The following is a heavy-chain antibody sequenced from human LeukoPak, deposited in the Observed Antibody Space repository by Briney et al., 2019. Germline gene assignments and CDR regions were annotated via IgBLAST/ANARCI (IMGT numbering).Heavy chain of an antibody. CDR3: ARDHAVHSSSPGDY. CDR1: GFTFSSYG. V-gene: IGHV3-33*01. D-gene: IGHD6-13*01. Sequence: GGSLRLSCAASGFTFSSYGMHWVRQAPGKGLEWVAVIWYDGSNKYYADSVKGRFTISRDNSKNTLYLQMNSLRAEDTAVYYCARDHAVHSSSPGDYWGQGTLVTVSS. J-gene: IGHJ4*02. CDR2: IWYDGSNK.